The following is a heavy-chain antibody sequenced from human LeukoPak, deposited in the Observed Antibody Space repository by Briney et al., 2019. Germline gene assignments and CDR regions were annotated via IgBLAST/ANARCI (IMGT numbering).Heavy chain of an antibody. D-gene: IGHD5-18*01. J-gene: IGHJ3*02. Sequence: SETLSLTCTVSGYSISSGYYWGWIRQPPGKGLEWIGSIYHSGSTYYNPSLKSRVTISVDTSKNQFSLKLSSVTAADTAVYYCARPVNGYSDAFDIWGQGTMVTVSS. CDR3: ARPVNGYSDAFDI. V-gene: IGHV4-38-2*02. CDR2: IYHSGST. CDR1: GYSISSGYY.